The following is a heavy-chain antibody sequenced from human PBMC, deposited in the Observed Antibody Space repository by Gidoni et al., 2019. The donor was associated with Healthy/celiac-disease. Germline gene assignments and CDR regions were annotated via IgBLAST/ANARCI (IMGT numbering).Heavy chain of an antibody. D-gene: IGHD3-22*01. J-gene: IGHJ6*02. Sequence: QLQLQESGSGLVKPSQTLSLTCSVSGGSISSGGYSWSWIRQPPGKGLEWIGYIYHSGSTYYNPSLKSRVTISVDRAKNQFSLKLSSGTAADTAVYYCARGEPYYYDSSGYYHGMDVWGQGTTVTVS. V-gene: IGHV4-30-2*01. CDR2: IYHSGST. CDR3: ARGEPYYYDSSGYYHGMDV. CDR1: GGSISSGGYS.